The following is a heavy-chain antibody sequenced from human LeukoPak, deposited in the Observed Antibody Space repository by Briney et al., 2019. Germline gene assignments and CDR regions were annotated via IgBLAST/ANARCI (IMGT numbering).Heavy chain of an antibody. J-gene: IGHJ4*02. V-gene: IGHV4-39*07. CDR2: INYSGNT. CDR3: ARIVIVPADINYFDY. CDR1: GDSITSSSYY. D-gene: IGHD2-2*01. Sequence: SETLSLTCTVSGDSITSSSYYWVWIRQPPGKGLQWIGSINYSGNTYYESSLKSRITMSVDTSKSQFSLKLTSVTAADTATYYCARIVIVPADINYFDYWGQGTLVTVSS.